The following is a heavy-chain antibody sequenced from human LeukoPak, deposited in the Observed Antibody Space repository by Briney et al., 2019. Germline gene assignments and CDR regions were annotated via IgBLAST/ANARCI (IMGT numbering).Heavy chain of an antibody. CDR3: VRIPNNAGFPNWFDP. D-gene: IGHD1-14*01. CDR2: ISGSSDYM. CDR1: GFTFSTST. V-gene: IGHV3-21*01. Sequence: PGGSLRLSCAASGFTFSTSTMNWVRQAPGKGLEWVSFISGSSDYMYYADSVKGRFTISRDNAKNSLYLQMNSLRAEDTAVYYCVRIPNNAGFPNWFDPWGQGTLVTVSS. J-gene: IGHJ5*02.